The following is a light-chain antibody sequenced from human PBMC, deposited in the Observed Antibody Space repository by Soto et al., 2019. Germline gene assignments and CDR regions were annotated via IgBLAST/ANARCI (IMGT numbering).Light chain of an antibody. J-gene: IGLJ1*01. Sequence: QSVLSQPASVSGSRGQSITISCTGTSSDGGGYNYVSWYQQHPGKAPKFMIYEGSNRPSAVSNLFTGPNSGNTASLPISGLQAEDEADYYCSSYTSSSTLYVFASGTKVTGL. CDR2: EGS. CDR3: SSYTSSSTLYV. V-gene: IGLV2-14*01. CDR1: SSDGGGYNY.